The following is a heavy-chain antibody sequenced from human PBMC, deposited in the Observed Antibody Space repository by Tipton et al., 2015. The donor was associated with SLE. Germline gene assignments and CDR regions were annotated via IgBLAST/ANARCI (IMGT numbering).Heavy chain of an antibody. V-gene: IGHV4-34*13. Sequence: SLKSRVTISVDTSKNQFSLKLSSVTAADTAVYYCARVRAYAGAFDIWGQGTMVTVSS. J-gene: IGHJ3*02. D-gene: IGHD2-8*01. CDR3: ARVRAYAGAFDI.